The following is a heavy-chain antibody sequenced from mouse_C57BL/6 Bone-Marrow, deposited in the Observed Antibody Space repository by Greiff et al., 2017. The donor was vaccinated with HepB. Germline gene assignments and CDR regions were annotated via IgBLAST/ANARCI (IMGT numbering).Heavy chain of an antibody. CDR2: INPNNGGT. CDR1: GYTFTDYY. Sequence: EVQLQQSGPELVKPGASVKISCKASGYTFTDYYMNWVKQSHGKSLEWIGDINPNNGGTSYNQKFKGKATLTVDKSSSTAYMELRSLTSEDSAVYYCARSSWLIVWGTGTTVTVSS. V-gene: IGHV1-26*01. CDR3: ARSSWLIV. D-gene: IGHD2-2*01. J-gene: IGHJ1*03.